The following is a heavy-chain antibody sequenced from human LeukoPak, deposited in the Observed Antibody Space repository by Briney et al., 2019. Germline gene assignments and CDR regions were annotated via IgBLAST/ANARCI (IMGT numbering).Heavy chain of an antibody. Sequence: ASVKVSCTASGYTFTSYGISWVRQAPGQGLEWMGWISAYNGNTNYAQKLQGRVTMTTDTSTSTAYMELRSLRSDDTAVYYCARGSLYYYDSSGYYYPFDYWGQGTLVTVSS. D-gene: IGHD3-22*01. V-gene: IGHV1-18*01. CDR1: GYTFTSYG. CDR2: ISAYNGNT. J-gene: IGHJ4*02. CDR3: ARGSLYYYDSSGYYYPFDY.